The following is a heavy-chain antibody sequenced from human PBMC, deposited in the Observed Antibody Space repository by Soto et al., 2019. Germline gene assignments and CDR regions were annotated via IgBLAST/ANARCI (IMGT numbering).Heavy chain of an antibody. CDR3: AKDRHPDGVWDIDW. D-gene: IGHD4-17*01. V-gene: IGHV3-23*01. Sequence: GGSLRLSCAASGFSFPEYTMNWVRQAPGKGLEWVSGIYGAASGIYYADSVKGRFTISRDNSRNTVYLQMNNLRAEDTAVYYCAKDRHPDGVWDIDWWGQGARVTVS. J-gene: IGHJ4*02. CDR2: IYGAASGI. CDR1: GFSFPEYT.